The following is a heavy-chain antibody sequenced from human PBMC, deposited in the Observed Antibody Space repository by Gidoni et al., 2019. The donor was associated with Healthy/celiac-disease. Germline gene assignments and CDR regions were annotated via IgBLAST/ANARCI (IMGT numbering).Heavy chain of an antibody. CDR2: LSLNRGSI. CDR1: GFTLDDYA. Sequence: EVQLVVSGGRLVQPGRSLRLSCAASGFTLDDYAMHWVRHAPGKGLEWFSGLSLNRGSIGYADSVKCRFTIARDNAKTSLYLQMNSLRAEDTALYYCAKDNDYGDPVYYFDYWGKGTLVTVSS. J-gene: IGHJ4*02. D-gene: IGHD4-17*01. V-gene: IGHV3-9*01. CDR3: AKDNDYGDPVYYFDY.